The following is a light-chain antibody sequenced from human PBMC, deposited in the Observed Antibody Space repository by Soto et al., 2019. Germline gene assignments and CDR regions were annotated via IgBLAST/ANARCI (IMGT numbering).Light chain of an antibody. CDR3: HQYNKWPLFT. CDR2: GAS. V-gene: IGKV3-15*01. Sequence: DIVLTQSPATLYVSPEGRATLSCRASQSVSGNLAWYQQRPGQAPRLLIFGASTRATGISARFSGSGSGTEFTLPISSLQSEDFTVYYCHQYNKWPLFTFGPTTRVDFK. J-gene: IGKJ3*01. CDR1: QSVSGN.